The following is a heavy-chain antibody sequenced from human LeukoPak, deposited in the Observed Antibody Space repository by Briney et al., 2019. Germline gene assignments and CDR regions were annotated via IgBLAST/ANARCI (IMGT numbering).Heavy chain of an antibody. Sequence: ASVKVSCKASGYTFTSYDINWVRQATGQGLEWMGWINPNSGDTNYAQKFQGRVTMTRDTSISTAYMELSRLRSDDTAVYYCAREPNDSTLMGYFDPWGQGTLVAVSS. CDR3: AREPNDSTLMGYFDP. CDR2: INPNSGDT. CDR1: GYTFTSYD. D-gene: IGHD2-2*01. J-gene: IGHJ5*02. V-gene: IGHV1-2*02.